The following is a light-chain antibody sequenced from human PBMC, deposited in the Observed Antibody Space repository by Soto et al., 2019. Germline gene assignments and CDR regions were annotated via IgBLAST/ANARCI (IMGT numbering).Light chain of an antibody. Sequence: DIQMTQSPSTVSASVGDRVTITCRASQSISSWLAWYQQKPGKAPKLLIQKASSLESGVPSRFSGIGSGTEFTLAISSLQPDDFATYYCQQYSIFSLTFGGGTKVEIK. CDR2: KAS. J-gene: IGKJ4*01. V-gene: IGKV1-5*03. CDR1: QSISSW. CDR3: QQYSIFSLT.